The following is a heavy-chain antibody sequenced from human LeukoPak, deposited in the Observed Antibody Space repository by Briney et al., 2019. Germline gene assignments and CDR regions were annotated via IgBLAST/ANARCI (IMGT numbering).Heavy chain of an antibody. D-gene: IGHD3-3*01. V-gene: IGHV1-18*01. CDR3: ASPHPLRFLEWLPTGYYYYMDV. Sequence: ASVKVSCKASRYTFTSHGISWVRQAPGQGLEWMGWISAYNGNTNYAQKLQGRVTMTTDTSTSTAYMELRSLRSDDTAVYYCASPHPLRFLEWLPTGYYYYMDVWGKGTTVTVSS. J-gene: IGHJ6*03. CDR2: ISAYNGNT. CDR1: RYTFTSHG.